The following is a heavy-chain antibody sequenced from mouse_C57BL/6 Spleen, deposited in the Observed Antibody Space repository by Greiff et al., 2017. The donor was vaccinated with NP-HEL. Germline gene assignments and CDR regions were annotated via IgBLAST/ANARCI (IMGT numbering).Heavy chain of an antibody. CDR3: ARVGYGSSPYFDY. V-gene: IGHV1-64*01. Sequence: QVQLQQPGAELVKPGASVKLSCKASGYTFTSYWMHWVKQRPGQGLAWIGMIHPNSGSTNYNEKFKSKATLTVDKSSSTAYMQLSSLTSEDSAVYYCARVGYGSSPYFDYWGQGTTLTVSS. CDR2: IHPNSGST. D-gene: IGHD1-1*01. CDR1: GYTFTSYW. J-gene: IGHJ2*01.